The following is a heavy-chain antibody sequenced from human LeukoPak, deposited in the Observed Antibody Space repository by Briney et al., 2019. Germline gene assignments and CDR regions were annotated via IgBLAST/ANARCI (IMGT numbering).Heavy chain of an antibody. J-gene: IGHJ1*01. V-gene: IGHV1-46*01. Sequence: ASVKVSCKASGYTFTSYYMHWVSQAPGQGLEWMGIINPSGGSTNYAQKFQGRVTITADESTSTAYMELSSLRSEDTAVYYCAREGYCSSTSCYVAAYYFQHWGQGTLVTVSS. CDR2: INPSGGST. D-gene: IGHD2-2*01. CDR1: GYTFTSYY. CDR3: AREGYCSSTSCYVAAYYFQH.